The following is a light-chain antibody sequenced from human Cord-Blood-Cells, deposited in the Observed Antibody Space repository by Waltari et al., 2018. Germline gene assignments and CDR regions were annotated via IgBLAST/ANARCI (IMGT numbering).Light chain of an antibody. CDR1: QSVGSY. CDR2: DAS. J-gene: IGKJ5*01. V-gene: IGKV3-11*01. CDR3: QQRSNWPPKVT. Sequence: EIVLTQSPATLSLSPGERATLSCRASQSVGSYLAWYQQKPGQAPRLLIYDASNRATGIPVRFSGSGSGTDFTLTISSLEPEDFAVYYCQQRSNWPPKVTFGQGTRLEIK.